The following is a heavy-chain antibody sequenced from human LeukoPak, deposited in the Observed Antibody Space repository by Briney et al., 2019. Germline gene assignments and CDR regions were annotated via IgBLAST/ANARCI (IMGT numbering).Heavy chain of an antibody. CDR2: ISSSSSYI. CDR3: AIHSGWYLAGAFDY. J-gene: IGHJ4*02. V-gene: IGHV3-21*01. D-gene: IGHD6-19*01. CDR1: GFTLSAYS. Sequence: GGSLRLSCAASGFTLSAYSMNWVRQAPGKGLEWVSSISSSSSYIYYADSVKGRFTISRDNAKNSLYLQMNSLRAEDTAVYYCAIHSGWYLAGAFDYWGQGTLVTVSS.